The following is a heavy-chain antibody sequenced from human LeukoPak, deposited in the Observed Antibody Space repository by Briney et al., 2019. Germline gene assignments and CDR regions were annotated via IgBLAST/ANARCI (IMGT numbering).Heavy chain of an antibody. D-gene: IGHD3-10*01. CDR1: GGSLSSYY. Sequence: PSETLSLTCTVSGGSLSSYYWSWIRQPPGKGLEWIGFIYYSGSTNYNPSLKSRVTISVDMSKNHFSLKLSSVTAADTAVYYCTGDTPSRRGAFDIWGQGTMVTVSS. CDR3: TGDTPSRRGAFDI. V-gene: IGHV4-59*01. J-gene: IGHJ3*02. CDR2: IYYSGST.